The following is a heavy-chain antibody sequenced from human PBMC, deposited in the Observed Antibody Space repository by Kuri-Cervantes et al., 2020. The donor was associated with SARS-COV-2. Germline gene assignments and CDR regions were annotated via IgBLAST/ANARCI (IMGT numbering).Heavy chain of an antibody. CDR1: GFTLDDYG. CDR3: ARVAGEGPIYYYYMDV. Sequence: GGSLRLSCAASGFTLDDYGMSWVRQAPGKGLEWVSGINWNGGSTGYADSVKGRFTISKESGENSLYLHMNSLRGDDTAVYYCARVAGEGPIYYYYMDVWGKGTTVTVSS. CDR2: INWNGGST. D-gene: IGHD2-21*01. V-gene: IGHV3-20*04. J-gene: IGHJ6*03.